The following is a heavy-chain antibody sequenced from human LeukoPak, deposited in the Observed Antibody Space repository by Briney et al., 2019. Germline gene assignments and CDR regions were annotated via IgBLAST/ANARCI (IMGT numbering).Heavy chain of an antibody. V-gene: IGHV3-30-3*01. CDR2: ISYDGSNK. Sequence: GGSLRLSCAASGFTFSSYAMHWLRQAPGKGLEWVAVISYDGSNKYYADSVKGRFTISRDNSKNTLYLQMNSLRAEDTAVYYCARGGTGSWYLPGGMDVWGQGTTVTVSS. CDR3: ARGGTGSWYLPGGMDV. J-gene: IGHJ6*02. CDR1: GFTFSSYA. D-gene: IGHD6-13*01.